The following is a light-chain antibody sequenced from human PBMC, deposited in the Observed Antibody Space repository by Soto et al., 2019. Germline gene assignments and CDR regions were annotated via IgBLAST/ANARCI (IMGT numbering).Light chain of an antibody. CDR2: AAS. Sequence: AIRMTQSPSSLSASTGDRVTITCRASQGISSYLACYQQKPGKAPKLLIYAASTLQSGVPSRFSGSGSGTDFTLTISCLQSEDFATYYCQQYYSYPYTFGQGTKLEIK. CDR1: QGISSY. J-gene: IGKJ2*01. V-gene: IGKV1-8*01. CDR3: QQYYSYPYT.